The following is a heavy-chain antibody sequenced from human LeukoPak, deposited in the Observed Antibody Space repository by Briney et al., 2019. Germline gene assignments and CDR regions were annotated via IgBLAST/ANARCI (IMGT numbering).Heavy chain of an antibody. CDR3: ARELTSGLYYFDY. J-gene: IGHJ4*02. CDR1: GGSISSTSYY. Sequence: SETLSLTCTVSGGSISSTSYYWAWIRQPPGKGLEWIGIVYYSGSAYYSPSLKSRLIISVDTSKNQFSLNLSSVTAADTAVYYCARELTSGLYYFDYWGQGTLVTVSS. V-gene: IGHV4-39*07. CDR2: VYYSGSA. D-gene: IGHD6-19*01.